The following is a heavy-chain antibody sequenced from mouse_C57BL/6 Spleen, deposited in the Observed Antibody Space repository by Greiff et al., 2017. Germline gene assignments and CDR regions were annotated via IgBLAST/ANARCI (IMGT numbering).Heavy chain of an antibody. CDR2: IDPATGGT. V-gene: IGHV1-15*01. Sequence: VQGVESGAELVRPGASVTLSCKASGYTFTDYEMHWVKQTPVHGLEWIGAIDPATGGTAYNQKFKGKAILTADKSSSTAYMELRSLTSEDSAVYYCTRSYYYGSTFAYWGQGTLVTVSA. D-gene: IGHD1-1*01. J-gene: IGHJ3*01. CDR3: TRSYYYGSTFAY. CDR1: GYTFTDYE.